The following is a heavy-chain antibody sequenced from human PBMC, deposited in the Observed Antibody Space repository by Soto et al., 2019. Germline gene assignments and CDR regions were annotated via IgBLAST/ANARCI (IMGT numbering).Heavy chain of an antibody. V-gene: IGHV3-23*01. D-gene: IGHD3-10*01. CDR3: VKNSGGFNT. CDR2: IDGSVGIT. Sequence: GGSLSLSCAASGFTFGTTDMSCGRQAPGEGLEWVSTIDGSVGITYYADSVKGRFTISRDNSRNTVYLQMNSLRGDDTALYYCVKNSGGFNTWGQGAMVTVSS. CDR1: GFTFGTTD. J-gene: IGHJ5*02.